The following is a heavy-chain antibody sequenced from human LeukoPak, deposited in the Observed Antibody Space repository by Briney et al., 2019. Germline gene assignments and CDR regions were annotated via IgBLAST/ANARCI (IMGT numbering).Heavy chain of an antibody. CDR3: AREGTAGTNLNWFDP. V-gene: IGHV4-59*01. Sequence: SETLSLTCTVSGGSISSYYWSWIRQPPGKGLEWIGYISYSWSTNFNPSLKSRVTISVDTSKNQFSLKLSSVTAADTAVYYCAREGTAGTNLNWFDPWGQGTLVTVSS. CDR1: GGSISSYY. J-gene: IGHJ5*02. D-gene: IGHD1-1*01. CDR2: ISYSWST.